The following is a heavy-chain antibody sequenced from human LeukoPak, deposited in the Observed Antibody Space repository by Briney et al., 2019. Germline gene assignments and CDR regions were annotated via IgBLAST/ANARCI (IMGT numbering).Heavy chain of an antibody. D-gene: IGHD2-15*01. CDR1: GGSSTSYY. V-gene: IGHV4-59*01. CDR2: IYYSGTT. CDR3: VRSKSGAYGWFVP. Sequence: PSETLCLTCTVSGGSSTSYYWSWIRQPPGTGLEWIGYIYYSGTTNYNPSLKRRVTISLDTSKNQFSLKVDSVTAADTAVYYCVRSKSGAYGWFVPWGQGTLVTVSS. J-gene: IGHJ5*02.